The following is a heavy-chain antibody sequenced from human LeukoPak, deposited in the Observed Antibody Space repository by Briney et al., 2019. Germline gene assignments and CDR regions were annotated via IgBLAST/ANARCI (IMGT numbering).Heavy chain of an antibody. CDR1: GGSISSGSYY. V-gene: IGHV4-39*07. CDR2: IYYSGST. D-gene: IGHD2-15*01. J-gene: IGHJ4*02. CDR3: AREWGSPVGRGGLY. Sequence: SETLSLTCTVSGGSISSGSYYWGWIRQPPGKGLEWIGSIYYSGSTYYNPSLKSRVTISVDTSKNQFSLKLSSVTAADTAVYYCAREWGSPVGRGGLYWGQGTLVTVFS.